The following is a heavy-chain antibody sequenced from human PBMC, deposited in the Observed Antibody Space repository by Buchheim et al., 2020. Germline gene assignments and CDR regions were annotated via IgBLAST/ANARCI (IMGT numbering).Heavy chain of an antibody. Sequence: QVQLVQSGAEVKKPGASVKVSCKASGYTFTSYYMHWVRQAPGQGLEWMGIINPSGGSTSYAQKFQGRVTMTRGPSTSTVYMELSSLRSEDTAVYYCARRWKDTAMAHYYYYMDVWGKGTT. CDR2: INPSGGST. V-gene: IGHV1-46*01. D-gene: IGHD5-18*01. CDR1: GYTFTSYY. CDR3: ARRWKDTAMAHYYYYMDV. J-gene: IGHJ6*03.